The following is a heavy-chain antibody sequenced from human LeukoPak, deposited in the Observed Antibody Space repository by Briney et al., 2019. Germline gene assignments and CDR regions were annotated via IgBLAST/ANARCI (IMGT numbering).Heavy chain of an antibody. D-gene: IGHD3-3*01. V-gene: IGHV3-23*01. CDR1: GFTFSSYA. CDR3: ARGGFLEWLSRYYYYGMDV. CDR2: ISGSGGST. J-gene: IGHJ6*02. Sequence: GGSLRLSCAASGFTFSSYAMHWVRQAPGKGLEWVSAISGSGGSTYYADSVKGRFTISRDNSKNTLYLQMNSLRAEDTAVYYCARGGFLEWLSRYYYYGMDVWGQGTTVTVSS.